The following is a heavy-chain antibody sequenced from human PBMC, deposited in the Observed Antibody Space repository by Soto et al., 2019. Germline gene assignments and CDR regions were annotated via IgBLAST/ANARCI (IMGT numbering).Heavy chain of an antibody. D-gene: IGHD1-20*01. V-gene: IGHV1-18*01. CDR1: GYTFTSYG. CDR3: AREGIPPDAFDV. CDR2: INTHNSNT. J-gene: IGHJ3*01. Sequence: ASVKVSCKASGYTFTSYGISWVRQAPGQGLEWMGWINTHNSNTNYAQKLQGRVTLTTDTSASTAYMELRSLESDDTAVYYCAREGIPPDAFDVWGQGTMDTVSS.